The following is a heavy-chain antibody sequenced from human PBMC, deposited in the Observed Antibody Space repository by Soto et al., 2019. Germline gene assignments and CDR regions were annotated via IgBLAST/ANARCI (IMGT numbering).Heavy chain of an antibody. V-gene: IGHV1-69*13. J-gene: IGHJ1*01. CDR3: ACGGAAGLF. CDR2: ITPIFGTT. CDR1: GGAFSSSA. D-gene: IGHD1-26*01. Sequence: SGQVSCKASGGAFSSSAFNWVRQAPGEGLEWLRAITPIFGTTDYAQRFQRRLTISADESTTTVYMELASLRYDDTAVYYCACGGAAGLFWGQCSL.